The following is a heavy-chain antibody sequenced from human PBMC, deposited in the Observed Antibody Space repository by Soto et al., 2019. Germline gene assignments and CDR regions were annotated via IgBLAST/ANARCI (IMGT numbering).Heavy chain of an antibody. V-gene: IGHV5-51*01. CDR2: IYPGDSDT. Sequence: PGESLKISCKGSGYSFTSYWIGWVRQIPRKGLEWMGIIYPGDSDTRYSPSFQGQVTISADKSISTAYLQWSSLKASDTAMYYCRTGPYYDSSCYYLGYGMDVWGQGTTVTVSS. J-gene: IGHJ6*02. D-gene: IGHD3-22*01. CDR3: RTGPYYDSSCYYLGYGMDV. CDR1: GYSFTSYW.